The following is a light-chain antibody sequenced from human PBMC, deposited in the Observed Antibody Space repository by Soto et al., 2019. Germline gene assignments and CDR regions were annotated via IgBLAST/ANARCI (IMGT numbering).Light chain of an antibody. CDR2: GAS. J-gene: IGKJ3*01. CDR3: QQYNNWPPIFT. V-gene: IGKV1-17*03. CDR1: QGISNS. Sequence: DIQMTQSPSAMSASLGDRVTITCRASQGISNSLAWFQQKPGRVPKRLIYGASTRATGIPARFSGRGSGTDFTLTISSLQSEDFAVYYCQQYNNWPPIFTFGPGTKVDIK.